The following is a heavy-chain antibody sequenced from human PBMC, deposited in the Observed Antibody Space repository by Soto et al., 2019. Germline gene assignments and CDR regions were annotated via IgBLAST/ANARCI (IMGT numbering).Heavy chain of an antibody. D-gene: IGHD6-13*01. J-gene: IGHJ6*02. CDR1: GGSISSYY. V-gene: IGHV4-59*08. CDR3: ARAPGIAAAGKDYYYYGMDV. CDR2: IYYSGST. Sequence: SETLSLTCTVSGGSISSYYWSWIRQPPGKGLEWIGYIYYSGSTNYNPSLKSRVTISVDTSKNQFSLKLSSVTAADTAVYYCARAPGIAAAGKDYYYYGMDVWGQGTTVTVSS.